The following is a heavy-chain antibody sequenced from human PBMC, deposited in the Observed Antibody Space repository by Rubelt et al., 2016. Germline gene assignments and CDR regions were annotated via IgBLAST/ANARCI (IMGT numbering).Heavy chain of an antibody. D-gene: IGHD1-26*01. Sequence: EVELVESGGSLVQHGGSLRVSCAASGFSFSNFAMSWVRQAPGKGLAWVSSILGGRGDTYYADSVRGRFTISRDNSKSTLSRERKSLGAEDTAVDSCAKGVNSGSYNYFDSWGQGILVTVSS. CDR3: AKGVNSGSYNYFDS. V-gene: IGHV3-23*04. J-gene: IGHJ4*02. CDR2: ILGGRGDT. CDR1: GFSFSNFA.